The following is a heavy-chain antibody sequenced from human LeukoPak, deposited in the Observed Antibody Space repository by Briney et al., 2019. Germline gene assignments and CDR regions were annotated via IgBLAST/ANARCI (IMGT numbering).Heavy chain of an antibody. CDR2: IKQDGSEQ. CDR3: ARNSGWSVDY. Sequence: GGSPRLSCEASGFDFSNYWMSWVRQTQGNGLEWVANIKQDGSEQYYVGSMKGRFTVSRDNAKNSLSLQMNSLRADDTAVYYCARNSGWSVDYWGQGALVTVSS. V-gene: IGHV3-7*01. J-gene: IGHJ4*02. D-gene: IGHD6-19*01. CDR1: GFDFSNYW.